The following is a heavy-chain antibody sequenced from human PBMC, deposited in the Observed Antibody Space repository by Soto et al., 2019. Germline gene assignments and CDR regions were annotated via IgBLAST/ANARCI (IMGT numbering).Heavy chain of an antibody. CDR1: GGSFSGYY. CDR2: INHSGST. J-gene: IGHJ4*02. Sequence: PSATLSLTCAVYGGSFSGYYWSWIRQPPGKGLEWIGEINHSGSTNYNPSLKSRVTISVDTSKNQFSLKLSSVTAADTAVYYCARGRGRRSGYSSGFDYWGQGTLVTVSS. V-gene: IGHV4-34*01. CDR3: ARGRGRRSGYSSGFDY. D-gene: IGHD6-19*01.